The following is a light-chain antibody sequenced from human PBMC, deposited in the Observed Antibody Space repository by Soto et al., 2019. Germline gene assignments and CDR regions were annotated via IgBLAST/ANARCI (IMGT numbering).Light chain of an antibody. J-gene: IGLJ1*01. CDR2: EVT. V-gene: IGLV2-14*01. CDR1: SSDVGGYNY. Sequence: QSVPTQPASVSGSPGQSLTISCTGTSSDVGGYNYVSWYQKHPVKAPKLMIYEVTNRPSGVSNRFSGSKSGNTASLTISGLQAEDEADYYCSSYTSSISYVFGTGTKVTVL. CDR3: SSYTSSISYV.